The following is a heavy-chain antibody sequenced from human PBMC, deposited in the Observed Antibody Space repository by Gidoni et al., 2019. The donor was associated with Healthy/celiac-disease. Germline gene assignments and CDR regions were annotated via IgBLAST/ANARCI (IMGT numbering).Heavy chain of an antibody. Sequence: QVQLVQSGAEVQKPGASVKVSCKASGYTFTGYYMHWVRQAPGQGLEWMGWINPNRGGTNYAQKFQGWVTMTRDTSISTAYMELSRLRSDDTAVYYCAREWRDCSSTSCQFDYWGQGTLVTVSS. V-gene: IGHV1-2*04. CDR2: INPNRGGT. CDR1: GYTFTGYY. CDR3: AREWRDCSSTSCQFDY. J-gene: IGHJ4*02. D-gene: IGHD2-2*01.